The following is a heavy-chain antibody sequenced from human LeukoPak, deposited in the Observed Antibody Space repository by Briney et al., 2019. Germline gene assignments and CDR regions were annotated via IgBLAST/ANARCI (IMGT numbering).Heavy chain of an antibody. CDR3: ARDRGSRGYCYYGMDV. J-gene: IGHJ6*02. Sequence: PSETLSLTCTVSGGSISSYYWSWLGQPPGKGLEGFGYIYYGGSTNYNTSLERGVTISVDTSNNQSSLKLSSVTAADTAVYYCARDRGSRGYCYYGMDVWGQGTTVTVSS. V-gene: IGHV4-59*01. CDR2: IYYGGST. CDR1: GGSISSYY. D-gene: IGHD2-15*01.